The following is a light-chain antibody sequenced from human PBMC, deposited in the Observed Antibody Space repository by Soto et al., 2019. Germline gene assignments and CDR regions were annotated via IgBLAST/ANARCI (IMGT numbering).Light chain of an antibody. CDR3: YSYAGSSYV. CDR1: SSDIGGYDY. Sequence: QSVLTQPRSVSGSPGQSVTISCTGTSSDIGGYDYVSWYQQQHRSKAHNLIFLDVTQRPSGVPDRFSGSKSGNTASLSISGLQADDEADYYCYSYAGSSYVFGTGTKVTVL. V-gene: IGLV2-11*01. J-gene: IGLJ1*01. CDR2: DVT.